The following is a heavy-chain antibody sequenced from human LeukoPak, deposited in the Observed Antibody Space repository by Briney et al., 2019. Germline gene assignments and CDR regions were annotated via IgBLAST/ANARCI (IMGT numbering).Heavy chain of an antibody. CDR1: GGSISSYY. D-gene: IGHD5-24*01. CDR2: IYYSGST. V-gene: IGHV4-59*01. CDR3: ARDPRSAGSARDGYNYWAFDI. Sequence: PSETLSLTCTVSGGSISSYYWSWIRQPPGKGLEWTGYIYYSGSTNYNPSLKSRVTISVDTSKNQFSLKLSSVTAADTAVYYCARDPRSAGSARDGYNYWAFDIWGQGTMVTVSS. J-gene: IGHJ3*02.